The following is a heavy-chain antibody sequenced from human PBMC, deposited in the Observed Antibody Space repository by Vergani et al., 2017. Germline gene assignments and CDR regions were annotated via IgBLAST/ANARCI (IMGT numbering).Heavy chain of an antibody. D-gene: IGHD6-19*01. J-gene: IGHJ4*02. CDR1: GYTFTTYG. CDR2: ISTYTSNA. Sequence: QVQLVQSGAEVKKPGASVKVSCKASGYTFTTYGLSWVRQAPGQGLEWMGWISTYTSNANYAQKFQGRVTMTTDTSTSTAYMELRSLRSDDTAVYYCAGDCEHNSGCSLYWGQGTLSTVSS. V-gene: IGHV1-18*01. CDR3: AGDCEHNSGCSLY.